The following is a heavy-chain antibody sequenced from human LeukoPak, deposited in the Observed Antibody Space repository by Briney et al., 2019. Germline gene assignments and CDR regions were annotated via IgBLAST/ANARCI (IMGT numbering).Heavy chain of an antibody. J-gene: IGHJ6*03. CDR2: IIPIFGTA. CDR3: ARDCLPALSMVRTSDDFYMDV. D-gene: IGHD3-10*01. CDR1: GGTFSSYA. V-gene: IGHV1-69*06. Sequence: GASVKVSCKASGGTFSSYAISWVRQAPGQGLEWMGRIIPIFGTANYAQKFQGRVTITADKSTSTAYMELSSLRSEDTAVYYCARDCLPALSMVRTSDDFYMDVWGEGTTVIVSS.